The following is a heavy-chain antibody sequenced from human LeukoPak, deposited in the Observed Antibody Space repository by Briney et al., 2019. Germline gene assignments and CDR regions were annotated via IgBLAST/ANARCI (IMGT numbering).Heavy chain of an antibody. Sequence: SETLSLTCTVSSGSISTSNYYWGWVRQPPGKALEWIGNIFYSGSTYYSPSLKSRVIIIIDTPKNHFSLTLSSVTAADTAVYYCARSDGYGLVGIWGQGTMVTVSS. CDR1: SGSISTSNYY. D-gene: IGHD3-10*01. J-gene: IGHJ3*02. CDR3: ARSDGYGLVGI. V-gene: IGHV4-39*07. CDR2: IFYSGST.